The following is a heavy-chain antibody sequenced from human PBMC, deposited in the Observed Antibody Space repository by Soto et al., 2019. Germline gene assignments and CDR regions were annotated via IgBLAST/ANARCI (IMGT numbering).Heavy chain of an antibody. Sequence: GVSLRLSCAASGFIVSSNYMSWVRQAPGKGLEWVSVIYSGGRTYYADSVKGRFTVSRDNSKNTLYLQMNSLRVEDTAVYYCARDPREIYGMDVWGQGTTVTISS. V-gene: IGHV3-53*01. CDR1: GFIVSSNY. CDR3: ARDPREIYGMDV. J-gene: IGHJ6*02. CDR2: IYSGGRT.